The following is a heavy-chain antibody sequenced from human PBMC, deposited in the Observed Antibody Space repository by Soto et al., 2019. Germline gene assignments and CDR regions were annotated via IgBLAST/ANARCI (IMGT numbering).Heavy chain of an antibody. CDR2: ISGSGGST. Sequence: EVPLLESGGGLVQPGRSLRLSCAASGFTFSSYAMSWVRQAPGKGLEWVSAISGSGGSTYYADSVKGRFTISRDNSKNTLYLQMNSLRAEDTAVYHCAKGPSIAVAYYFDYWGQGTLVTVSS. J-gene: IGHJ4*02. V-gene: IGHV3-23*01. D-gene: IGHD6-19*01. CDR3: AKGPSIAVAYYFDY. CDR1: GFTFSSYA.